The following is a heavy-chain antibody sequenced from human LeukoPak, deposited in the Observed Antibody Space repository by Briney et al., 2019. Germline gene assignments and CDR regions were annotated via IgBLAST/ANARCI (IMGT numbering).Heavy chain of an antibody. V-gene: IGHV3-7*01. CDR3: AKDLRVWGSYPTYGPGDY. J-gene: IGHJ4*02. CDR2: IKGDGSEK. D-gene: IGHD3-16*02. CDR1: GFTFSDYW. Sequence: GGSLRLSCAASGFTFSDYWMTWVRQAPGKGLEWVANIKGDGSEKYYVDSVKGRFTISRDNSKNTLYLQMNSLRAEDTGVYYCAKDLRVWGSYPTYGPGDYWGQGTLVTVSS.